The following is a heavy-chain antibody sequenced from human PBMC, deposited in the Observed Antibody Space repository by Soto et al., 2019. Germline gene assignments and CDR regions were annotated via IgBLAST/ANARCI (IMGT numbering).Heavy chain of an antibody. Sequence: GGSLRLSCAGSGFTFRSYAMSWVRQAPGKGLEWVSAISESGGSTYYADSVKGRFTISRDNSKNTLYLQMNSLRAEDTAAYYCAKDKPGTTAFDIWVRGTLVTVSS. D-gene: IGHD1-1*01. CDR3: AKDKPGTTAFDI. V-gene: IGHV3-23*01. CDR1: GFTFRSYA. J-gene: IGHJ3*02. CDR2: ISESGGST.